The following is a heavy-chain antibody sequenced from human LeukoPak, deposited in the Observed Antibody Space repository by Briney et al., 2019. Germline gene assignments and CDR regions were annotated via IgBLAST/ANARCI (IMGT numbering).Heavy chain of an antibody. CDR3: GKDLISTAASWDS. CDR1: GFTVNNTY. V-gene: IGHV3-53*01. CDR2: ISSDDTT. D-gene: IGHD6-25*01. Sequence: GGSLRLSCAASGFTVNNTYMNWVRQAPGEGLEWGSVISSDDTTYYADSVKGPLTISRDNSKNTLYLQMNSPRVDDTAVYYCGKDLISTAASWDSWGQRTLVTVSP. J-gene: IGHJ5*01.